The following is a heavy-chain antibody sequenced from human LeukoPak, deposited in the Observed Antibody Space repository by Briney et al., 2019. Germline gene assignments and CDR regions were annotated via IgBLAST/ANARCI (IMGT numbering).Heavy chain of an antibody. CDR3: ARWSSGWTRGAPELIWYFDL. J-gene: IGHJ2*01. V-gene: IGHV4-59*01. CDR1: GGSISSYY. D-gene: IGHD6-19*01. CDR2: IYYSGST. Sequence: PSETLSLTCTVSGGSISSYYWGWIRQPPGKGLEWIGYIYYSGSTNYNPSLKSRVTMSVDTSKNQFSLKLSSVTAADTAVYYCARWSSGWTRGAPELIWYFDLWGRGTLVTVSS.